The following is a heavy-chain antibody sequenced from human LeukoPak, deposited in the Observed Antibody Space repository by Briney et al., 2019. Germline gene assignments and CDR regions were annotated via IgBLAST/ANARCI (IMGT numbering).Heavy chain of an antibody. D-gene: IGHD5-18*01. CDR1: GFTFSSYA. CDR2: ISGSGGTT. CDR3: AKDGEGNTAMEKPSDY. J-gene: IGHJ4*02. V-gene: IGHV3-23*01. Sequence: GGSLRLSCAASGFTFSSYAMSWVRQAPGKGLEWVSGISGSGGTTYYADSVKGRFTISRDNSKNTLYLQMNSLRAEDTAVYYCAKDGEGNTAMEKPSDYWGQGTLVTVSS.